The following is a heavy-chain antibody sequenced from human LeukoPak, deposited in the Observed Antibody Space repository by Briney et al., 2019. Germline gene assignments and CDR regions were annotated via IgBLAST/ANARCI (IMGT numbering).Heavy chain of an antibody. CDR1: GGSFSGYY. V-gene: IGHV4-34*01. Sequence: PSETLSLTCAAYGGSFSGYYWSWIRQPPGKGLEWIGEINHSGSTNYNPSLKSRVTISVDTSKNQFSLKLSSVTAADTAVYYCARGTPHYGGNNRGAFDIWGQGTMVTVSS. CDR3: ARGTPHYGGNNRGAFDI. CDR2: INHSGST. D-gene: IGHD4-23*01. J-gene: IGHJ3*02.